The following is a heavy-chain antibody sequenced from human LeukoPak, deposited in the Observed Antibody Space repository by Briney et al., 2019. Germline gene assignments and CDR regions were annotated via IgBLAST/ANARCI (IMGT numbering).Heavy chain of an antibody. J-gene: IGHJ4*02. CDR3: AGRGTGTTLAFDY. CDR1: GYSFTNYW. Sequence: GESLKISCRGSGYSFTNYWIGWVRQMPGKGLEWMGIIYPADSDTRYSPSFQGQVTVSADKSISTAYLQWSSLKASDTAMYYCAGRGTGTTLAFDYWGQGTLVTVSS. CDR2: IYPADSDT. D-gene: IGHD1-1*01. V-gene: IGHV5-51*01.